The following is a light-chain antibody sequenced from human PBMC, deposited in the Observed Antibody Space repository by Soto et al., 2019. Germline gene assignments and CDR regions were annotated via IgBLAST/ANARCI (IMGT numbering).Light chain of an antibody. CDR2: EVS. V-gene: IGLV2-14*01. Sequence: QSVLIQPASVSGSPGQSITISCTGTSVGASNYVSWYQHHPHRAPKLLIYEVSYRPSGVSNRFSGSKSGNTASLTISGLQAEDEADYYCSSYPSSNTLEVFGIGTKVTVL. CDR1: SVGASNY. J-gene: IGLJ1*01. CDR3: SSYPSSNTLEV.